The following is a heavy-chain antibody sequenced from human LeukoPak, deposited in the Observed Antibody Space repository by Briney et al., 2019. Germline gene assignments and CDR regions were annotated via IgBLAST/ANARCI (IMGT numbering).Heavy chain of an antibody. D-gene: IGHD1-26*01. Sequence: GGSLRLSCAASGFTFSSYAMSWVRQAPGKGLEWVSAISGSGGSTYYADSVKGRFTISRDNSKNTLYLQMNSLRAEDTAVYYCARDSGYYSGSYGGLDYWGQGTLVTVSS. V-gene: IGHV3-23*01. J-gene: IGHJ4*02. CDR1: GFTFSSYA. CDR2: ISGSGGST. CDR3: ARDSGYYSGSYGGLDY.